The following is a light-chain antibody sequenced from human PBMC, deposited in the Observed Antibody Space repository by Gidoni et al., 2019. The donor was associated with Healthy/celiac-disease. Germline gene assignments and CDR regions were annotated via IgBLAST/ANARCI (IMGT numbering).Light chain of an antibody. CDR1: QSISSY. CDR3: QQSYSTPPLT. V-gene: IGKV1-39*01. Sequence: LQMTQSPSSLSASLGDRVTITCRANQSISSYLNWYQQKPGKAPKLLIYAASHLQSGVPSKFSGSGSGTDFTLTIISLQPEDVATYYCQQSYSTPPLTFGGGTKVEIK. J-gene: IGKJ4*01. CDR2: AAS.